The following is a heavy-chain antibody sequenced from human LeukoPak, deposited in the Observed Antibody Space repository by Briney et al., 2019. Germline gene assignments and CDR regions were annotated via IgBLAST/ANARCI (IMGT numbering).Heavy chain of an antibody. CDR1: GFTFSRYW. D-gene: IGHD3-9*01. V-gene: IGHV3-7*01. CDR2: IKQDGSEK. Sequence: GGSLRLSCAASGFTFSRYWMSWVRQAPGKGLEGVANIKQDGSEKYYVDSVKGRFTISRDNAKNSLYLQMNSLRAEDTAVYYCARDRYYDILTGYTPLVAFDIWGQGTMVTVSS. CDR3: ARDRYYDILTGYTPLVAFDI. J-gene: IGHJ3*02.